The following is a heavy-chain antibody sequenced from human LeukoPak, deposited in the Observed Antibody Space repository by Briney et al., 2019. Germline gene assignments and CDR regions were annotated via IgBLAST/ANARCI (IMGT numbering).Heavy chain of an antibody. CDR2: IYSGGST. D-gene: IGHD1-26*01. CDR3: TYYILH. CDR1: GFTVSNNY. V-gene: IGHV3-66*01. J-gene: IGHJ1*01. Sequence: GGSLRLSCAASGFTVSNNYMTWVRQAPGKGLEWVSLIYSGGSTYYADSVKGRFTISRDNSKNTVYLQMNSLRAEDTAVYYCTYYILHWGQGTLVTVSS.